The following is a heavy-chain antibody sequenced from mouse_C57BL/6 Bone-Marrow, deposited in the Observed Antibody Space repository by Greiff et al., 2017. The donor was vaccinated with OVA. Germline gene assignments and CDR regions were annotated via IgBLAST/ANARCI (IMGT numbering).Heavy chain of an antibody. V-gene: IGHV1-39*01. CDR3: ARDLDY. CDR2: INPNHGTT. Sequence: EVKLMESGPELVKPGASVKLSCKASGYSFTDYNMNWVKQSNGKSLEWIGVINPNHGTTTYNQKFKGKATLTVDQSSSTAYMQINSLPSEDSAVYDCARDLDYWGQGTTLTVSS. J-gene: IGHJ2*01. CDR1: GYSFTDYN.